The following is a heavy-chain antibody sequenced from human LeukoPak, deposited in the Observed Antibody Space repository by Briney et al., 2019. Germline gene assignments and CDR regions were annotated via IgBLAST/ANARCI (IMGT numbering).Heavy chain of an antibody. J-gene: IGHJ6*02. V-gene: IGHV3-30*04. CDR1: GFTFSSYA. CDR2: ISYDGSNK. Sequence: GGSLRLSCAASGFTFSSYAMHWVRQAPGKGLEWVAVISYDGSNKYYADSVKGRFTISRDNSKNTLYLQMNSLRAEDTAVYYCARSYGMDVWGQGTTVTVSS. CDR3: ARSYGMDV.